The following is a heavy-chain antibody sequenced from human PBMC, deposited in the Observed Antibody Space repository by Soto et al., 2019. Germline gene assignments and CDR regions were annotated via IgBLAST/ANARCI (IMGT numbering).Heavy chain of an antibody. CDR3: AKDLLSVAGPPRDFDY. J-gene: IGHJ4*02. V-gene: IGHV3-23*01. CDR1: GFTFSNHA. D-gene: IGHD6-19*01. Sequence: GGSLRLSCAASGFTFSNHAMSWVRQAPGKGLEWVSAIINSGATTFYADSVKGRFTMSRDNSENMVYLQMNSLRAEDTAVYYCAKDLLSVAGPPRDFDYWGQGALVTVSS. CDR2: IINSGATT.